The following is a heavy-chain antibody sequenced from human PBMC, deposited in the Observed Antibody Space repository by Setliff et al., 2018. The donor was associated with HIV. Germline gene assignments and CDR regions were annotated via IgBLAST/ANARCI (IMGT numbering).Heavy chain of an antibody. CDR1: GYSISSGYY. V-gene: IGHV4-38-2*01. D-gene: IGHD3-22*01. Sequence: PSETLSLTCAVSGYSISSGYYWGWIRQPPGKGLEWIGSIYHSGSTYYNPSLKSRVTISVDTPKNLFSLRLSSVTASDTAVYYCARQAIFGYYDSSGYLDYWGQGTLVTVSS. CDR2: IYHSGST. J-gene: IGHJ4*02. CDR3: ARQAIFGYYDSSGYLDY.